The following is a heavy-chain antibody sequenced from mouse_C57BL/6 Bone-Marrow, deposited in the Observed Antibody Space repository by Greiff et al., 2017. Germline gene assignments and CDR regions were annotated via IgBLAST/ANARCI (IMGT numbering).Heavy chain of an antibody. D-gene: IGHD1-1*01. CDR2: ISGGGGNT. Sequence: EVKLVESGGGLVKPGGSLKLSCAASGFTFSSYTMSWVRQTPEKRLEWVATISGGGGNTYYPDSVKGRFTISRDNAKNTLYLQMSSLRSEDTALYYCARRAITTVVEWFAYWGQGTLVTVSA. CDR1: GFTFSSYT. V-gene: IGHV5-9*01. J-gene: IGHJ3*01. CDR3: ARRAITTVVEWFAY.